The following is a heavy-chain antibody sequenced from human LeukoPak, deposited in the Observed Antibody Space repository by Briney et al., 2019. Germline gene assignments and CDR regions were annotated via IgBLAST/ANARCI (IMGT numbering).Heavy chain of an antibody. CDR2: IYAGDSDT. V-gene: IGHV5-51*01. CDR1: GHHFTKYW. D-gene: IGHD6-19*01. CDR3: ASTPGGTSGWSN. J-gene: IGHJ4*02. Sequence: GEPLKISCKNYGHHFTKYWIGWVRQMPGKGLEWMGVIYAGDSDTRYSPSFQGQVTISVDESINTAYLQWSNLKASDTATYYCASTPGGTSGWSNWGQGTLVTVSS.